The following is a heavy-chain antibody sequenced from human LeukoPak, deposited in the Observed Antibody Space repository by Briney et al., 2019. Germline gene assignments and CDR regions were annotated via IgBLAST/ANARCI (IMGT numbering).Heavy chain of an antibody. V-gene: IGHV3-7*01. D-gene: IGHD5-18*01. Sequence: PGGSLRLSCAASGFTFSSYWMSWVRQAPGKGLEWVANIKQDGSEKYYVDSVKGRFTISRDNAKNSLYLQMNSLRAENTAVYYCARAAADTAIRFDYWGQGTLVTVSS. CDR1: GFTFSSYW. CDR3: ARAAADTAIRFDY. CDR2: IKQDGSEK. J-gene: IGHJ4*02.